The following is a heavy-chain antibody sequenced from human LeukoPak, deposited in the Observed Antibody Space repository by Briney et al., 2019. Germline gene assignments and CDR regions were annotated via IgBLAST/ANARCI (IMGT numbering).Heavy chain of an antibody. CDR1: GGTFSSYA. V-gene: IGHV1-69*05. CDR3: ARASVELIPYYYYYMDV. J-gene: IGHJ6*03. CDR2: IIPIFGTA. D-gene: IGHD1-7*01. Sequence: SVKVSCKASGGTFSSYAISWVRQAPGQGLEWMGGIIPIFGTANYAQKFQGRVTITTDESTSTAYMELSSLRSEDTAVYYCARASVELIPYYYYYMDVWGKGTTATVSS.